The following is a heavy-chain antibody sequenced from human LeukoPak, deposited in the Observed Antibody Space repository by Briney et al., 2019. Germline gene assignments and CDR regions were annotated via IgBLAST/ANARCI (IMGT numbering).Heavy chain of an antibody. CDR2: IRYDGSNK. D-gene: IGHD6-6*01. CDR3: AKERQIAARYFQH. Sequence: GGSLRLSCAASGFTFSSYCMRWVRQAPGKGLEWVAFIRYDGSNKYYADPVKGRFTTSRDNSNSTLYLQMNSLRAQDTAVYYGAKERQIAARYFQHWGQGTLVTVSS. V-gene: IGHV3-30*02. J-gene: IGHJ1*01. CDR1: GFTFSSYC.